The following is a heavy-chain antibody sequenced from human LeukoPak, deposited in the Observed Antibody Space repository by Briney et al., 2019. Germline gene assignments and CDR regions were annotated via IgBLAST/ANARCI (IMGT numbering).Heavy chain of an antibody. CDR3: ARYLSQRYCSGGSCSNWFDP. CDR1: GFTFSSYS. D-gene: IGHD2-15*01. V-gene: IGHV3-21*01. CDR2: ISSSSSYI. J-gene: IGHJ5*02. Sequence: GGSLRLSCAASGFTFSSYSMNWVRQAPGKGLEWVSSISSSSSYIYYADSVKGRFTISRDNAKNSLYLQMNSLRAEDTAVYYCARYLSQRYCSGGSCSNWFDPWGQGTLVTVSS.